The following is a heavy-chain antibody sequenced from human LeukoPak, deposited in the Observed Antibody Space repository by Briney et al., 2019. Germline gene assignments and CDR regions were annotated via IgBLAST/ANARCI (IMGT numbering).Heavy chain of an antibody. CDR3: ASSYYYDSSGNPITFDY. J-gene: IGHJ4*02. CDR1: GYTFTSYA. D-gene: IGHD3-22*01. V-gene: IGHV1-69*13. Sequence: ASVKVSCKASGYTFTSYAISWVRQAPGQGLQWMGGIVPIFGTPNYAQKFQGRVTITADESTSTVYMELSSLRSEDTAVYYCASSYYYDSSGNPITFDYWGQGTLVSVSS. CDR2: IVPIFGTP.